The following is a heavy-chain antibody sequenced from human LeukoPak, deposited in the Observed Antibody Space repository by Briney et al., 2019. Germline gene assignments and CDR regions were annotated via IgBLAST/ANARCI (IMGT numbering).Heavy chain of an antibody. CDR3: ARGTGYSNSWYYY. CDR1: GGSFSGYY. D-gene: IGHD6-13*01. CDR2: INHSGST. J-gene: IGHJ4*02. V-gene: IGHV4-34*01. Sequence: SETLSLTCAVYGGSFSGYYWSWIRQPPGKGLEWIGEINHSGSTNYNPSLKSRVTMSVDTSKNQFSLKLSSVTAADTAVYYCARGTGYSNSWYYYWGQGTLVTVSS.